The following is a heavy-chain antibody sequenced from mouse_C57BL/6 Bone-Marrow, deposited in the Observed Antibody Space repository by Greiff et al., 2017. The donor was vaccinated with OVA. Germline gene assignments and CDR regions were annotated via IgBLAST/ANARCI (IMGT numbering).Heavy chain of an antibody. CDR2: INSDGGST. Sequence: EVKLMESGGGLVQPGESLKLSCESNEYEFPSHDMSWVRKTPEKRLELVAAINSDGGSTYYPATMERRFIISRDNTKQPLYLQMSRLRSEDTALYYWARPLMVTTDGLGYWGQGTTLTVSS. V-gene: IGHV5-2*01. CDR3: ARPLMVTTDGLGY. J-gene: IGHJ2*01. D-gene: IGHD2-2*01. CDR1: EYEFPSHD.